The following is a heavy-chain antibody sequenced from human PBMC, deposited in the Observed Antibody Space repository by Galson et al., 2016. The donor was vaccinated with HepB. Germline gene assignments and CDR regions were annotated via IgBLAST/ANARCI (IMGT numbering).Heavy chain of an antibody. CDR2: ISAYNRNT. D-gene: IGHD2-21*01. CDR1: GYPFSSYG. V-gene: IGHV1-18*01. CDR3: AKRTYCGGDCYGGMDG. J-gene: IGHJ6*02. Sequence: QSGAEVKKPGASVKVSCKASGYPFSSYGITWVRQAPGQGLEWMGWISAYNRNTNYAQKLQGRVTMTTDTSTSTAYMELRSLRSDDTSVYYCAKRTYCGGDCYGGMDGAGQGTTVTVSS.